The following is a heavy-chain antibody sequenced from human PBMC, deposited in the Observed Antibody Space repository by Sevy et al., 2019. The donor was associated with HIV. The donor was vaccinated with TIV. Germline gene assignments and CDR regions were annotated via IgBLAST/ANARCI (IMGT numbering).Heavy chain of an antibody. D-gene: IGHD3-9*01. J-gene: IGHJ5*02. V-gene: IGHV4-39*01. Sequence: SQTLSLTCTVSGGSISSSSYYWGWIRQPPGKGLEWIGSIYYSGSTYYNPSLKSRVTISVDTSKNQFSLKLSSVTAADTAVYYCARHAKYYDILTGYSIHPNNWFGPWGQGTLVTVSS. CDR2: IYYSGST. CDR3: ARHAKYYDILTGYSIHPNNWFGP. CDR1: GGSISSSSYY.